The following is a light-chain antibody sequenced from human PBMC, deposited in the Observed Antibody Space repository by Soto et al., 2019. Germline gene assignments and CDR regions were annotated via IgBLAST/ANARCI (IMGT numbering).Light chain of an antibody. CDR3: QQYGSSPPYT. Sequence: EIVVTQSPGILSLSPGERATLSCRASQTVSGNYLAWYQQKPGQSPRLLIYGSSDRATGIPDRFSGSGSGTDFTLSINRVAPEDFAVYYCQQYGSSPPYTFGQGTTLEI. J-gene: IGKJ2*01. CDR2: GSS. CDR1: QTVSGNY. V-gene: IGKV3-20*01.